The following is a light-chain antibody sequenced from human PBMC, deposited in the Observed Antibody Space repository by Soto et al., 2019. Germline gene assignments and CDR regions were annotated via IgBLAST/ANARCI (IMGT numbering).Light chain of an antibody. CDR2: QDS. CDR3: QAWDSSVV. Sequence: YELTQPPSVSVSPGQTASITCSGDKLGDKYAFWYQQKPGQSPVLVIYQDSKRPSGIPERFSGSNSGNTATLTISGTQAMDEADYYCQAWDSSVVFGGGTKLTVL. V-gene: IGLV3-1*01. CDR1: KLGDKY. J-gene: IGLJ2*01.